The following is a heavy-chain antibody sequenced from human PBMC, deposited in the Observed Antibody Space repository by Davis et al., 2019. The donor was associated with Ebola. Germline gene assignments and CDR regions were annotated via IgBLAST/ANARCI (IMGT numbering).Heavy chain of an antibody. V-gene: IGHV1-2*02. CDR2: INPNNGDT. D-gene: IGHD3-9*01. CDR1: GYTFTGYY. CDR3: ARELLVTGYKCADY. Sequence: ASVKVSCKASGYTFTGYYMHWVRQAPGQGLEWMGWINPNNGDTNYAQKFQGRVTMTRDTSISTTYLELSSLRSDDTAMYYCARELLVTGYKCADYWGQGTLVTVSS. J-gene: IGHJ4*02.